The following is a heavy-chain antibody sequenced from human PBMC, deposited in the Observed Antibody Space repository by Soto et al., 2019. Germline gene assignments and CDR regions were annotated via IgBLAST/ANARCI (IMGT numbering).Heavy chain of an antibody. V-gene: IGHV3-49*04. CDR1: GFTFGDYA. CDR3: ATEAGIYDIFTGYSHDAFDI. CDR2: IRSKAYGGTT. Sequence: GGSLRLSCTASGFTFGDYAMSWVRQAPGKGLEWVGFIRSKAYGGTTEYAASVKGRFTISRDDSKSIAYLQMNSLKTQDTGVYYFATEAGIYDIFTGYSHDAFDIWGQGTMVTVSS. D-gene: IGHD3-9*01. J-gene: IGHJ3*02.